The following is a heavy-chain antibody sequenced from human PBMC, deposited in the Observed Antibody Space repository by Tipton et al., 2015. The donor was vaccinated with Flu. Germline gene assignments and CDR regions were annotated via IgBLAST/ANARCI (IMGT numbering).Heavy chain of an antibody. CDR3: VKAKNYDIVAAYYGMDV. V-gene: IGHV3-23*01. CDR2: LSGSGSSI. J-gene: IGHJ6*02. D-gene: IGHD3-9*01. Sequence: SLRLSCAASGLTFSNYAMNWVRQAPGKGLEWVAGLSGSGSSIYYADSVKGRFSISRDNSKNMLYVQMNSLRAEDTAVYYCVKAKNYDIVAAYYGMDVWGQGP. CDR1: GLTFSNYA.